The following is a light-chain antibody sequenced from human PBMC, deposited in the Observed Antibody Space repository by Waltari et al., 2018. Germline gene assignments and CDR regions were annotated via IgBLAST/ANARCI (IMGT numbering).Light chain of an antibody. V-gene: IGLV2-18*02. Sequence: QSALTQPPSVSGSPGQSVTISCTGTSNSVGGFHRVSWYRQSPGAAPKLILYEVTNRPSGVPDRFSGSKSGNTASLTVSGLQAEDAADYYCSSFTTSTTWVFGGGTKLTVL. CDR3: SSFTTSTTWV. CDR2: EVT. CDR1: SNSVGGFHR. J-gene: IGLJ3*02.